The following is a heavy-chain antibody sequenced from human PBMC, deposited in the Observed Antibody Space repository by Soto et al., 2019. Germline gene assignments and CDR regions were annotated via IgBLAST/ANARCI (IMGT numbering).Heavy chain of an antibody. V-gene: IGHV3-30*18. CDR1: GFTFSSYG. J-gene: IGHJ4*02. CDR2: ISYDGSNK. D-gene: IGHD3-22*01. Sequence: QVQLVESGGGVVQPGRSLRLSCAASGFTFSSYGMHWVRQAPGKGLEWVAVISYDGSNKYYADSVKGRFTISRDNSKNPLYLKMNSLRVEDTAVYYCAKVRGGSSGSDDYWGQGTLVTVSS. CDR3: AKVRGGSSGSDDY.